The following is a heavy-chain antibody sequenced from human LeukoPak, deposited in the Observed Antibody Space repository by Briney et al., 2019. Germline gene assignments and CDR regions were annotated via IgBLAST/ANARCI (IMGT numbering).Heavy chain of an antibody. D-gene: IGHD2/OR15-2a*01. Sequence: GASVKVSCKASGYTFTGYYMHWVRQAPGQGLEWMGWINPNSGGTNYAQKFQGRVTMTRDTSIRTAYMELSSLTSDDTAVYYCARDQSEDFINWFDPWGQGTLVTVSS. CDR1: GYTFTGYY. J-gene: IGHJ5*02. CDR3: ARDQSEDFINWFDP. V-gene: IGHV1-2*02. CDR2: INPNSGGT.